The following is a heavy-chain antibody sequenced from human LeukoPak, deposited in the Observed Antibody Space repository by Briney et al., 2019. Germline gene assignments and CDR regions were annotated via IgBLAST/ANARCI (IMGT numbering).Heavy chain of an antibody. Sequence: SQTLSLTCTVSGGSISSGSYYWSWIRQPAGKGLEWIGRIYTSGSTNYNPSLKSRVTISVDTSKNQFSLKLSSVTAADTAVYYCARERYWDAFDIWGQGTMVTVSS. J-gene: IGHJ3*02. D-gene: IGHD1-14*01. CDR2: IYTSGST. V-gene: IGHV4-61*02. CDR1: GGSISSGSYY. CDR3: ARERYWDAFDI.